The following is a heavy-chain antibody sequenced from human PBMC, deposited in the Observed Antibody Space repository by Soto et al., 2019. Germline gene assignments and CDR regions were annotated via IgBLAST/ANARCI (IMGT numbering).Heavy chain of an antibody. V-gene: IGHV1-2*02. D-gene: IGHD1-26*01. J-gene: IGHJ4*02. Sequence: QVQLVQSGAEVKKPGASVKVSCKASGYTFTGYYMHWVRQAPGQGLEWMGWINPNSGGTNYAQKLQGGVTMTRDTSISTAYMELSRLRSDDTAVYYCARGVGAKLDFDYWGQGTLVTVSS. CDR3: ARGVGAKLDFDY. CDR1: GYTFTGYY. CDR2: INPNSGGT.